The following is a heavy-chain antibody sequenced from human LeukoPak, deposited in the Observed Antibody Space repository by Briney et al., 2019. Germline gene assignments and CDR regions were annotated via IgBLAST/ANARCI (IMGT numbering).Heavy chain of an antibody. D-gene: IGHD2-2*01. CDR3: AHGSMYQLDY. CDR1: GFSFSSHG. CDR2: IIGGAGGT. Sequence: GGTLRLSCAASGFSFSSHGMSWVRQAPGKGLEWVSGIIGGAGGTYYADSVKGRFTISRDNAKNTLYLQMNSLRAEDTAVYYCAHGSMYQLDYWGQGTLVTVSS. J-gene: IGHJ4*02. V-gene: IGHV3-23*01.